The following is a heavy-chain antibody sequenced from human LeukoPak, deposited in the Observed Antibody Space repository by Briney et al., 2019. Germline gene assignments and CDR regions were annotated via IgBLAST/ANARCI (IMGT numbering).Heavy chain of an antibody. J-gene: IGHJ4*02. CDR3: ANLGSSELRVPASQGN. D-gene: IGHD2-2*01. CDR2: VNARGYST. Sequence: GGSLRLSCSASGFSFSTYAMSWARQAPGKGLEWVSAVNARGYSTYYADSVKGRFTISRDNSKNTVFLQMSSLRVEDTAVYYCANLGSSELRVPASQGNWGQGTLVTVSS. CDR1: GFSFSTYA. V-gene: IGHV3-23*01.